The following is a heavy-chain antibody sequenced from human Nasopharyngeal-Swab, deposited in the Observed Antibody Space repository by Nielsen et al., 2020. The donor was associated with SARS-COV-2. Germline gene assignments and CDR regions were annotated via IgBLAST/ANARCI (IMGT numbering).Heavy chain of an antibody. D-gene: IGHD3-10*01. CDR1: GGSISSSSYY. V-gene: IGHV4-39*01. Sequence: SETLSLTCTVSGGSISSSSYYWGWIRQPPGTGLEWIGCIHYSGSTYYNPSPKSRVTITVDTSKNQFSLKLSSVTAADTAVYYCARPVVRDYSPFFDYWGQGTLVTVSS. CDR3: ARPVVRDYSPFFDY. CDR2: IHYSGST. J-gene: IGHJ4*02.